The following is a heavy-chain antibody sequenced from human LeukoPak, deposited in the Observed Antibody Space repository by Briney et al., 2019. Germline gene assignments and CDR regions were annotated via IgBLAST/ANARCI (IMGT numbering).Heavy chain of an antibody. D-gene: IGHD1-26*01. Sequence: GGSLRLSCAASGFTFNNAWMNWVRQAPGKGLEWVGRIISKADGGTTDYAAPVKGRFTISRDDSENTLYLQMNSLQTEDTAVYYCSTDLRWDLPPLDCWGQGTLVTVSS. CDR1: GFTFNNAW. CDR2: IISKADGGTT. V-gene: IGHV3-15*01. CDR3: STDLRWDLPPLDC. J-gene: IGHJ4*02.